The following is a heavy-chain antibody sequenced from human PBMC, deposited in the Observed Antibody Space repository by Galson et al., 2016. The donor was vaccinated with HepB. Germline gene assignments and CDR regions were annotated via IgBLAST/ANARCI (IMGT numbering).Heavy chain of an antibody. CDR1: GFSFRSYA. J-gene: IGHJ2*01. D-gene: IGHD3/OR15-3a*01. CDR2: ISDDGSDT. CDR3: ARDPSPVIFGYFDL. V-gene: IGHV3-30*04. Sequence: SLRLSCAASGFSFRSYALHWLRHAPGKGLQWVAGISDDGSDTLYADSVRGRFTISSDKSKNTLYLQMTSLSAEDTAVYHCARDPSPVIFGYFDLWAAAPWSLSPQ.